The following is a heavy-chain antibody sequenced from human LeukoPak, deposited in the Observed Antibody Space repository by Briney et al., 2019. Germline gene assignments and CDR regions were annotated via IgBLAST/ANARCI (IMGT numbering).Heavy chain of an antibody. CDR2: FDPEDGET. CDR1: GYTLTELS. Sequence: SVKVSCKGSGYTLTELSMHWVRQAPGKGLEWMGGFDPEDGETIYAQKFQGRVTMTEDTSTDTAYMELSSLRSEDTAVYYCATALNGMVYWYFDLWGRGTLVTVSS. V-gene: IGHV1-24*01. CDR3: ATALNGMVYWYFDL. D-gene: IGHD3-10*01. J-gene: IGHJ2*01.